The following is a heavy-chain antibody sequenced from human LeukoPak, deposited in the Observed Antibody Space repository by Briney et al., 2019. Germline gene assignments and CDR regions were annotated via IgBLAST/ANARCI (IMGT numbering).Heavy chain of an antibody. D-gene: IGHD4-11*01. CDR2: IYYSGST. V-gene: IGHV4-39*07. CDR3: ARKGDYRDGNWFDP. J-gene: IGHJ5*02. CDR1: GGSISSSSYY. Sequence: SETLSLTCTVSGGSISSSSYYWGWIRQPPGKGLEWIGSIYYSGSTYYNPSLKSRVTISVDTSKNQFSLKLSSVTAADTAVYYCARKGDYRDGNWFDPWGQGTLVTVSS.